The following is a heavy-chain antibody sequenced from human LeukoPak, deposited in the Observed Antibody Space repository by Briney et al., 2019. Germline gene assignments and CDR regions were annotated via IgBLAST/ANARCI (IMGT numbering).Heavy chain of an antibody. CDR3: AKDWLLGAFDY. CDR2: IRYDGSSK. V-gene: IGHV3-30*02. CDR1: GFTFSSYG. Sequence: GGSLRLSCAPSGFTFSSYGMHWVRQAPGKGLEWVTFIRYDGSSKFYADSVKGRFTISRDNSKNTLYLQMNSLRAEDTAVYYCAKDWLLGAFDYWGQGTLVTVSS. D-gene: IGHD5-12*01. J-gene: IGHJ4*02.